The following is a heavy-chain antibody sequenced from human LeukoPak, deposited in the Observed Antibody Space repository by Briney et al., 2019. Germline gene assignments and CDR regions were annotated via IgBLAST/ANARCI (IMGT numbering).Heavy chain of an antibody. Sequence: ASVKVSCKASGYTFATYYIHWVRQAPGQGLEWMGIINPKTGITNYAQKFQGRVTITRDTSASTVYMDLGSLKSEDTAVYYCARGEDIVVVAAATIEYWGQGALVTVSS. D-gene: IGHD2-15*01. CDR3: ARGEDIVVVAAATIEY. J-gene: IGHJ4*02. V-gene: IGHV1-46*01. CDR2: INPKTGIT. CDR1: GYTFATYY.